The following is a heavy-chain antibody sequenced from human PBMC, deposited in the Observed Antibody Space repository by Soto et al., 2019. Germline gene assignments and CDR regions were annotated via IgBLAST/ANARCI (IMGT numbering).Heavy chain of an antibody. J-gene: IGHJ6*02. CDR3: AKMGSDGYAPRDRADPNYYYYYGMDV. CDR1: GFTFSSYA. V-gene: IGHV3-23*01. Sequence: GGSLRLSCAASGFTFSSYAMSWVRQAPGKGLEWVSAISGSGGSTYYADSVKGRFTISRDNSKNTLYLQMNSLRAEDTAVYYCAKMGSDGYAPRDRADPNYYYYYGMDVWGQGTTVTVSS. CDR2: ISGSGGST. D-gene: IGHD5-12*01.